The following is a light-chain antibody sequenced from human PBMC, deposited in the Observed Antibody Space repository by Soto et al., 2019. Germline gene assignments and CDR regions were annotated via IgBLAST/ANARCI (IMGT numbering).Light chain of an antibody. J-gene: IGKJ4*01. CDR1: QSIDSW. Sequence: DIQMTQSPSTLSASVGDRVTITCRASQSIDSWLAWYQQKPGKAPKLLIYKASTVESGVPSRFSGSGSGTEFTLTISSLQTDDFASYYCLHYSTYPLTFGGGTRVDI. CDR2: KAS. CDR3: LHYSTYPLT. V-gene: IGKV1-5*03.